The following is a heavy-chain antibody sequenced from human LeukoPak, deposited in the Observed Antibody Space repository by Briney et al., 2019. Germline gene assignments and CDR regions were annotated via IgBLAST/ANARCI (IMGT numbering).Heavy chain of an antibody. D-gene: IGHD2-21*02. V-gene: IGHV1-3*01. CDR2: INACNGNT. CDR1: GYTFTSYA. J-gene: IGHJ4*02. Sequence: ASVKVSCKASGYTFTSYAVHWVRQAPGQRLEWMGWINACNGNTKYSQKFQGRVTITRDTSASTAYMELSSLRSEDTAVYYCARGVRGGDCYPVDYWGQGTLVTVSS. CDR3: ARGVRGGDCYPVDY.